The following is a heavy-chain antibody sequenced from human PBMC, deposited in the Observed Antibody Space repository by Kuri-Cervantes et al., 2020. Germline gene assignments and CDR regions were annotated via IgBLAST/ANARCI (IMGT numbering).Heavy chain of an antibody. CDR3: ARDGYYGSGSYFGVGS. D-gene: IGHD3-10*01. CDR1: GFTVSSNY. Sequence: LSVTCAASGFTVSSNYMSWVRQAPGKGLEWVSVIYSGGSTYYADSVKGRFTITRDNSKNTLYLQMNILRAEDTAVYYCARDGYYGSGSYFGVGSWGQGTLVTVSS. V-gene: IGHV3-53*01. CDR2: IYSGGST. J-gene: IGHJ4*02.